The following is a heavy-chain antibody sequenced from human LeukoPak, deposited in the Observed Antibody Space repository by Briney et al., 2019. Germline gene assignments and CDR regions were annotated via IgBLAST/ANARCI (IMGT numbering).Heavy chain of an antibody. CDR1: GFTFSSYA. V-gene: IGHV3-30-3*01. CDR2: ISYDGSNK. Sequence: GGSLRLSCAASGFTFSSYAMHWVRQAPGKGLEWVAVISYDGSNKYYADSVKGRFTISRDNSKNTLYLQMNSLRAEDTAVYYCAREDPLSRWELRGAFDYWGQGTLVTVSS. D-gene: IGHD1-26*01. CDR3: AREDPLSRWELRGAFDY. J-gene: IGHJ4*02.